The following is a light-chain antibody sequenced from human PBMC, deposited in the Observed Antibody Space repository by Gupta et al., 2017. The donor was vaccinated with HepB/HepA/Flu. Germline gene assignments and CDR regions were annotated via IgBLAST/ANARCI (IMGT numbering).Light chain of an antibody. CDR1: SSNIGAGHD. V-gene: IGLV1-40*01. J-gene: IGLJ1*01. Sequence: QSVLTQPPSVSGAPGQRVTISCTGSSSNIGAGHDVHWYQQLPGAAPKLLIYGNNNRPSGVPDRFSGSKSGTSASLAITGLQTEDEADYYCQSYDSSLSALYVFGTGTKVTVL. CDR3: QSYDSSLSALYV. CDR2: GNN.